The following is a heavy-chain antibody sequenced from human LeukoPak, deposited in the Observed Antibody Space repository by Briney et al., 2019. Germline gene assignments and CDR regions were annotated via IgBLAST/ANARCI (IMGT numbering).Heavy chain of an antibody. CDR1: GFTFSSYA. CDR3: AKGPMILWRGHYYMDV. D-gene: IGHD2-21*01. Sequence: GGSLRLSCAASGFTFSSYAMSWVRQAPGKGLEWVSAIGGSGVSTYYADSVKGRFTISRDNSKNTLYVQMNRLRAEDTAVYYCAKGPMILWRGHYYMDVWGEGTTVSVSS. CDR2: IGGSGVST. J-gene: IGHJ6*03. V-gene: IGHV3-23*01.